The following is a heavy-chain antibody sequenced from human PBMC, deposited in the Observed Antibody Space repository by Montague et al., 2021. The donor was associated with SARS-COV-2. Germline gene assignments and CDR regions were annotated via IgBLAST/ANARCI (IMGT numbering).Heavy chain of an antibody. Sequence: SLSLSWSASGFPFSSYAMSWVRQAPGKGLEWVSAISGSGGSTYYADSVKGRFTISRDNSKNTLYLQMNSLRAEDTAVYYCAKETLAFTSSSWHFDYWGQGTLVTVSS. V-gene: IGHV3-23*01. D-gene: IGHD6-13*01. CDR1: GFPFSSYA. J-gene: IGHJ4*02. CDR3: AKETLAFTSSSWHFDY. CDR2: ISGSGGST.